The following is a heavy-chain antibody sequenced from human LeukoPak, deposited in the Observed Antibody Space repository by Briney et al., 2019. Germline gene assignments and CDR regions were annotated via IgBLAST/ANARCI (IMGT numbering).Heavy chain of an antibody. V-gene: IGHV3-13*01. J-gene: IGHJ3*02. Sequence: PGGSLRLSCAASGFTFSSYDMHWVRHATGKGLEWVSAIGTAGDTYYPGSVKGRFTISRENAKNSLYLQMNSLRAGDTAVYYCARGSANFWSGYYTRAPTDAFDIWGQGTMVTVSS. CDR1: GFTFSSYD. CDR2: IGTAGDT. D-gene: IGHD3-3*01. CDR3: ARGSANFWSGYYTRAPTDAFDI.